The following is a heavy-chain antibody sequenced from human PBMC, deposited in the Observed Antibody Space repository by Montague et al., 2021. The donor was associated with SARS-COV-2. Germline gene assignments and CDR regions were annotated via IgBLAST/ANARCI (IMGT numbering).Heavy chain of an antibody. Sequence: PALVKPTQTLTLTCTFSGFSLSTSGVGVGWIRQPPGKALEWLALIYWDDDKRYSPSLKSRLTITKDTSKNQVVLTMTNMDPVDTATYYCARTRAYYYDSSGYSYCFDYWGQGTLVTVSS. CDR1: GFSLSTSGVG. V-gene: IGHV2-5*02. D-gene: IGHD3-22*01. J-gene: IGHJ4*02. CDR2: IYWDDDK. CDR3: ARTRAYYYDSSGYSYCFDY.